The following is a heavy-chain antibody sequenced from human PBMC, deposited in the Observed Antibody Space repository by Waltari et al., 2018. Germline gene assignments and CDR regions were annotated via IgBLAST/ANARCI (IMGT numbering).Heavy chain of an antibody. CDR1: GGSITSNRHY. Sequence: QLQLQESGPGLVKPSETLSLTCSVSGGSITSNRHYWVWIRQAPGQGLEWIGTMSYSGATYSSPSLNSRVTISRDTSKNQLSLKLASMTAADTAVYYCATYLGASLGTAAFDVWGQDTMVTVSS. CDR3: ATYLGASLGTAAFDV. CDR2: MSYSGAT. D-gene: IGHD1-1*01. J-gene: IGHJ3*01. V-gene: IGHV4-39*01.